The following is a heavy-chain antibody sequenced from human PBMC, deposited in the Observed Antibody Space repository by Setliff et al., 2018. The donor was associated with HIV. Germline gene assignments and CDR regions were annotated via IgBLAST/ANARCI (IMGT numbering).Heavy chain of an antibody. CDR3: ARAIAAAGIAPFDY. CDR1: GGSFSGYY. Sequence: SETLSLTCAVYGGSFSGYYWSWIRQPPGKGLEWIGHIHTSGNANYNPSLNSRVTISVDTSKNQFSLNLSSVTAADTAVYYCARAIAAAGIAPFDYWGQGTLVTVSS. V-gene: IGHV4-34*01. D-gene: IGHD6-13*01. CDR2: IHTSGNA. J-gene: IGHJ4*02.